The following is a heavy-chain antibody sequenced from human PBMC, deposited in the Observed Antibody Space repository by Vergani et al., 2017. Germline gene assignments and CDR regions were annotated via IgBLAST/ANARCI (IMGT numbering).Heavy chain of an antibody. Sequence: QVQLQESGPRLVKPSETLALICSVSGYSSSSGYFWGWIRQSPGKGLEWLGSIERTGRTHLSPSLKSRLTISVDTTKNQFSLRLTSATAADTAGYFCARDGXSPAEIEPKNAFHVWGKGTRVSV. J-gene: IGHJ3*01. CDR3: ARDGXSPAEIEPKNAFHV. D-gene: IGHD1-14*01. V-gene: IGHV4-38-2*02. CDR2: IERTGRT. CDR1: GYSSSSGYF.